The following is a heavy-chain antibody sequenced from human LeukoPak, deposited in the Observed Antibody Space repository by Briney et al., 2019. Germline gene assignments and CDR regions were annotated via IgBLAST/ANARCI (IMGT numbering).Heavy chain of an antibody. J-gene: IGHJ4*02. CDR3: ALAAAASSFDY. CDR2: ISNTGSII. Sequence: GGSLRLSCAASGFTFSDYYMSWIRQAPGKGLEWLSYISNTGSIIDYADSVKGRFTISRDNSKNTLYLQMNSLRVEDTAVYYCALAAAASSFDYWGQGTLLTVSS. V-gene: IGHV3-11*01. D-gene: IGHD2-15*01. CDR1: GFTFSDYY.